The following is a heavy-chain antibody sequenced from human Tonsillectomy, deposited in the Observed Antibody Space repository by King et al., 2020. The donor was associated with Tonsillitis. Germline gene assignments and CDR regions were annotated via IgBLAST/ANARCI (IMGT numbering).Heavy chain of an antibody. D-gene: IGHD5-18*01. CDR3: AKVGYTDEGFDY. CDR1: GFTFSAFY. V-gene: IGHV3-7*01. J-gene: IGHJ4*02. CDR2: IKPDGSQK. Sequence: VQLVESGGGLVQPGGSLRLSCAASGFTFSAFYLTWVRQAPGKGLEWVANIKPDGSQKNYAGSVKGRFTISRDNAKNLLQLQMNSLRAEDTAVYYWAKVGYTDEGFDYWGQGTLVTVSA.